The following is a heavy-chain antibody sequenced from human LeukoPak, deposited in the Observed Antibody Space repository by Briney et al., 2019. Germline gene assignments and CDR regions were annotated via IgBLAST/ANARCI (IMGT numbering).Heavy chain of an antibody. J-gene: IGHJ4*02. CDR1: GFTFSSYA. V-gene: IGHV3-23*01. D-gene: IGHD4-17*01. CDR3: AKDLDYGDYYFDY. Sequence: SGGSLRLSCAASGFTFSSYAMSWVRQAPGKGLEWVSAISGSGGSTYYADSVKGRFTISRDNSKNTLYLQMNSLRAEDTAVYYCAKDLDYGDYYFDYWGQGTPVTVSS. CDR2: ISGSGGST.